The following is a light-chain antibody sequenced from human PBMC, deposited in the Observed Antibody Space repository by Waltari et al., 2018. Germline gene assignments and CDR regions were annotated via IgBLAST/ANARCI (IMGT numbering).Light chain of an antibody. CDR2: DAT. V-gene: IGKV3-11*01. J-gene: IGKJ4*01. CDR1: QSVSSY. Sequence: EIVLTQSTATLSLSPGESAPLSCRAGQSVSSYQDWYQQKPGQAPRLPIYDATNRATGIPASFSGSGSRTDFTLTISSLEPEDVAVYYCQQRSDWPPVFGGGTKVEIK. CDR3: QQRSDWPPV.